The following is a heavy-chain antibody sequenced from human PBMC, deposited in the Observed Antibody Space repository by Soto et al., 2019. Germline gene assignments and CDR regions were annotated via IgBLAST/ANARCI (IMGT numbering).Heavy chain of an antibody. V-gene: IGHV4-59*01. Sequence: SETLSLTCTVSGGSISSYDGSWIRQHPGKGLEWIGYIYYSGSTNYNPSLKSRVTISVDTSKNQFSLKLSSVTAADTAVYYCARGGLYGYYYYGMDVWGQGTTVTVSS. J-gene: IGHJ6*02. CDR2: IYYSGST. CDR1: GGSISSYD. D-gene: IGHD2-8*01. CDR3: ARGGLYGYYYYGMDV.